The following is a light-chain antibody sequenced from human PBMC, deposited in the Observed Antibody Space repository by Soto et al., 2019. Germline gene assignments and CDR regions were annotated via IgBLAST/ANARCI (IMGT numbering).Light chain of an antibody. CDR1: QSVSSSY. CDR3: QQYGSSPPIT. CDR2: GAS. Sequence: EIVLTQSPGTLSWSPGERSTLSCRASQSVSSSYLAWYQQTPGQAPRLLIYGASSRATGIPDRFIGSGSGTDFTLTISRLEPEDFAVYYCQQYGSSPPITFGQGTRLEIK. J-gene: IGKJ5*01. V-gene: IGKV3-20*01.